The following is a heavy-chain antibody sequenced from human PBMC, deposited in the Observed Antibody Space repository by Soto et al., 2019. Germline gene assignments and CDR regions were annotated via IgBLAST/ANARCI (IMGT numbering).Heavy chain of an antibody. D-gene: IGHD3-22*01. J-gene: IGHJ4*02. V-gene: IGHV1-69*06. Sequence: SVKVSCKASGGTFSSYAISWVRQAPGQGLEWMGGIIPIFGTANYAQKFQGRVTITADKSTSTAYMELSSLRSEDTAVYYCAIRGGYSYGRYYYDSSGPDDYWGQGTLVTVS. CDR2: IIPIFGTA. CDR3: AIRGGYSYGRYYYDSSGPDDY. CDR1: GGTFSSYA.